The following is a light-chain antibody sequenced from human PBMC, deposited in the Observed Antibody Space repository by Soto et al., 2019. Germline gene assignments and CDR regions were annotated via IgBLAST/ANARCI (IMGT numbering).Light chain of an antibody. Sequence: EIVMTQSPATLSVSPGEGATLSCRASQSVRSNLAWCQQKPGQAPRLLIYGASPRAPGIPARFSGSGSGTEFTLTISSLQSEDFAVYYCQHYDDWPYTFGQGTKLEIK. CDR2: GAS. CDR1: QSVRSN. V-gene: IGKV3-15*01. J-gene: IGKJ2*01. CDR3: QHYDDWPYT.